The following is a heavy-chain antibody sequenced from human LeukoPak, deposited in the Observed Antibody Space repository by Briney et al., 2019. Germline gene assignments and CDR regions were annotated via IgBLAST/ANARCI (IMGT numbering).Heavy chain of an antibody. J-gene: IGHJ3*02. V-gene: IGHV3-30-3*01. CDR1: GFTFSSYA. CDR3: ARNPRYSSSWYDAFDI. Sequence: GGSLRLSCAASGFTFSSYAMHWVRQAPGKGLEWVAVISYDGSNKYYADSVKGRFTISRDNSKNTLYLQMNSLRAEDTAVYYCARNPRYSSSWYDAFDIWGQGTMVTVSS. D-gene: IGHD6-13*01. CDR2: ISYDGSNK.